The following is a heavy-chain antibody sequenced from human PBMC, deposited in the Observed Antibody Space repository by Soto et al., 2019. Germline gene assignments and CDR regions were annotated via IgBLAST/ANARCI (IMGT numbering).Heavy chain of an antibody. CDR2: ISWNSCSI. D-gene: IGHD2-2*01. CDR1: GFTFDDYA. V-gene: IGHV3-9*01. J-gene: IGHJ3*02. Sequence: EVQLVESGGGLVQPGRSLRLSCAASGFTFDDYAMHWVRQAPGKGLEWVSGISWNSCSIGYADSVKGRFTISRDKAKNTLYLQMNSLRAEDTALYYCAKAAQYCSSTSCTNDAFDIWGQGTMVTVSS. CDR3: AKAAQYCSSTSCTNDAFDI.